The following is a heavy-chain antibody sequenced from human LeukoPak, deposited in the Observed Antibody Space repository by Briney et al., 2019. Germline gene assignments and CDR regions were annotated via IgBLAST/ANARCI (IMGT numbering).Heavy chain of an antibody. CDR3: ARALVGYDDAFDI. V-gene: IGHV3-48*01. D-gene: IGHD2-15*01. J-gene: IGHJ3*02. CDR2: ISSSSSTI. CDR1: GFTFSSYS. Sequence: GGSLRLSCAASGFTFSSYSMNWVRQAPGKGLEWVSYISSSSSTIYYADSVKGRFTISRDNAKNSLYLQMNSLRAEDTAVYYCARALVGYDDAFDIWGQGTVVTVSS.